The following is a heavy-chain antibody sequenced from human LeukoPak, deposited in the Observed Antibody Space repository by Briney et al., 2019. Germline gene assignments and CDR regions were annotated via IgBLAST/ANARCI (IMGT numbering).Heavy chain of an antibody. V-gene: IGHV1-18*01. D-gene: IGHD5-12*01. J-gene: IGHJ6*02. Sequence: ASVKVSCKASGYTFTSYGISWVRQAPGQGLEWMGWISAYNGNTNYAQKLQGRVTMTTDTSTSTAYMELRSLRSDDTAVYYCAREGGYDSPDAFGMDVWGQGTTVTVSS. CDR1: GYTFTSYG. CDR2: ISAYNGNT. CDR3: AREGGYDSPDAFGMDV.